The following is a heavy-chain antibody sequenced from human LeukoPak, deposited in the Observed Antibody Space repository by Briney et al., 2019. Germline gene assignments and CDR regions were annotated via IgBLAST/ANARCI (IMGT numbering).Heavy chain of an antibody. D-gene: IGHD2-2*01. V-gene: IGHV3-53*01. J-gene: IGHJ4*02. CDR3: ARARCSSTSCPLDY. CDR2: IYSGGST. Sequence: GGSLRLSCAASGFTVSSNYMSWVRQAPGKGLEWVSVIYSGGSTYYADSVKGRFIISRDNSKDTVFLQMNSLRAEDTAVYYCARARCSSTSCPLDYWGQGTLVTVSS. CDR1: GFTVSSNY.